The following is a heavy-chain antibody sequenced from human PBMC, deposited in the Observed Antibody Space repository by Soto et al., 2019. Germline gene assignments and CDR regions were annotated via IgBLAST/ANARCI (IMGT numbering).Heavy chain of an antibody. CDR1: GGAFSGYY. J-gene: IGHJ6*02. CDR3: SRERKYDHLWSGYQNEGAYDVDV. V-gene: IGHV4-34*02. Sequence: QVQLQQWGAGLLKPSETMSLTCVVYGGAFSGYYWTWISQAPGKGLEWIGEINHSGGTNYNSSLMSRITRSVDTSKNQLSLKPYSVTAADTAVYCCSRERKYDHLWSGYQNEGAYDVDVWGQGTTVTVSS. D-gene: IGHD3-3*02. CDR2: INHSGGT.